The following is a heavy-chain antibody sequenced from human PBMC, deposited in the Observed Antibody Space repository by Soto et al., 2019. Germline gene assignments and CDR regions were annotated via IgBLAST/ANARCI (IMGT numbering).Heavy chain of an antibody. CDR2: ISYDGSNK. CDR1: GCTFSSYG. J-gene: IGHJ6*02. CDR3: AIDHGDYAGYYYYGMDV. V-gene: IGHV3-30*03. D-gene: IGHD4-17*01. Sequence: GLFMRLSWGASGCTFSSYGMHWVRQTPGKGLEWVAVISYDGSNKYYADSVKGRFTISRDNSKNTLYLQMNSLRAEDTAVYYCAIDHGDYAGYYYYGMDVWGQGTTVTVSS.